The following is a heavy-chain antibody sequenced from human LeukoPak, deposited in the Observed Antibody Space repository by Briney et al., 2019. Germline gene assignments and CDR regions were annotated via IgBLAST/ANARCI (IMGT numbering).Heavy chain of an antibody. CDR1: GFTFSSYA. D-gene: IGHD3-9*01. J-gene: IGHJ5*02. V-gene: IGHV3-30*04. CDR3: ARDLTHDILTGYSVNWFDP. CDR2: ISYDGSNK. Sequence: GGSLRLSCAASGFTFSSYAMHWVRQAPGKGLERVAVISYDGSNKYYADSVKGRFTISRDNSKNTLYLQMNSLRAEDTAVYYCARDLTHDILTGYSVNWFDPWGQGSLVIVSS.